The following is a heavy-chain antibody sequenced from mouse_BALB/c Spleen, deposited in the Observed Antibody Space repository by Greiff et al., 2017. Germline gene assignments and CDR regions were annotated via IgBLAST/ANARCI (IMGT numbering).Heavy chain of an antibody. J-gene: IGHJ3*01. CDR3: NAWGGNYVGCAY. Sequence: EVKLMESGAELVRSGASVKLSCTASGFNIKDYYMHWVKQRPEQGLEWIGWIDPENGDTEYAPKFQGKATMTADTSSNTAYLQLSSLTSEDTAVYYCNAWGGNYVGCAYWGQGTLVTVSA. CDR1: GFNIKDYY. D-gene: IGHD2-1*01. CDR2: IDPENGDT. V-gene: IGHV14-4*02.